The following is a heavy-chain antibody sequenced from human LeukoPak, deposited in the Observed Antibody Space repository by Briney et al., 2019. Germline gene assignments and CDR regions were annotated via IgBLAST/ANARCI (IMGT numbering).Heavy chain of an antibody. J-gene: IGHJ6*03. CDR3: ARGVGYDFWSGYHGYYYYMDV. Sequence: PSETLSLTCTVSGGSISSGGYYWSWIRQPPGKGLEWIGYIYHSGSTYYNPSLKSRVTISVDTSKNQFSLKLSSVTAADTAVYYCARGVGYDFWSGYHGYYYYMDVWGKGTTVTVSS. CDR2: IYHSGST. D-gene: IGHD3-3*01. CDR1: GGSISSGGYY. V-gene: IGHV4-30-2*01.